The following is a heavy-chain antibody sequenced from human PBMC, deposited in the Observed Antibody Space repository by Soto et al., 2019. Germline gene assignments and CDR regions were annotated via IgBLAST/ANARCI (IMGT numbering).Heavy chain of an antibody. J-gene: IGHJ6*02. CDR3: TTLGGESYLWSYYYYGMDV. Sequence: EVQLVESGGGLVKPGGSLRLSCAASGFTFSNAWMSWVRQAPGKGLEWVGRIKSKTDGGTTDYAAPVKGRFTISRDDSKITLYLQMNSLKTEDTAVYYCTTLGGESYLWSYYYYGMDVWGQGTTVTVSS. D-gene: IGHD1-26*01. CDR2: IKSKTDGGTT. V-gene: IGHV3-15*01. CDR1: GFTFSNAW.